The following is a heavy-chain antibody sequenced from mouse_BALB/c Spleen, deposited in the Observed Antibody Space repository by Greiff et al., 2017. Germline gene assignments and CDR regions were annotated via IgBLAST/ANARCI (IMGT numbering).Heavy chain of an antibody. J-gene: IGHJ3*01. D-gene: IGHD3-1*01. Sequence: DVKLVESGGGLVQPGGSRKLSCAASGFTFSSFGMHWVRQAPEKGLEWVAYISSGSSTNYYADTVKGRFTISRDNPKNTLFLKLTSLRSEDTAMYYCARVSGRGAWFAYWGQGTLVTVSA. CDR1: GFTFSSFG. CDR2: ISSGSSTN. V-gene: IGHV5-17*02. CDR3: ARVSGRGAWFAY.